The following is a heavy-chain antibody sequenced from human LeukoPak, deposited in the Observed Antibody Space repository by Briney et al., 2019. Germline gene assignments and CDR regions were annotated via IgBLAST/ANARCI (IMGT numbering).Heavy chain of an antibody. CDR2: IYHSGST. CDR3: ARPLWFGELGGRDDAFDI. Sequence: SETLSLTCAVYGGSISSYYWSWIRQPPGKGLEWIGYIYHSGSTNYNPSLKSRVTISVDKSKNQFSLKLSSVTAADTAVYYCARPLWFGELGGRDDAFDIWGQGTMVTVSS. J-gene: IGHJ3*02. V-gene: IGHV4-59*12. CDR1: GGSISSYY. D-gene: IGHD3-10*01.